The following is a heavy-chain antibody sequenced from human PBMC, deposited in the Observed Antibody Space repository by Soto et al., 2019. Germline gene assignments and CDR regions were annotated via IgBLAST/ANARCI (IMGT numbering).Heavy chain of an antibody. CDR1: GFTFSSYA. CDR2: ISGSGGST. J-gene: IGHJ4*02. D-gene: IGHD2-2*01. CDR3: AKAGDCSSTSCYWDY. V-gene: IGHV3-23*01. Sequence: EVQLLESGGGLVQPGGSLRLSCAASGFTFSSYAMGWVRQAPGKGLEWVSAISGSGGSTYYADSVKGRFTISRDNSKNTLYLQMNSLRAEDTAVYYCAKAGDCSSTSCYWDYWGQGTLVTVSS.